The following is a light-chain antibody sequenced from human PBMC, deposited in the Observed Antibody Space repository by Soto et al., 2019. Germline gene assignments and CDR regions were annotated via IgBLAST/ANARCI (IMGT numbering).Light chain of an antibody. V-gene: IGKV3-20*01. CDR1: QSISSRF. J-gene: IGKJ2*01. Sequence: EVVLTQSPGTLSLSPGERATLSCRASQSISSRFLAWYRQNPGQAPRLLMYATSIRATGSPDRFRGSGSGTDFTLTISRLEPEDFAVYYCQHYGGAPPYTFGQATKVDIK. CDR3: QHYGGAPPYT. CDR2: ATS.